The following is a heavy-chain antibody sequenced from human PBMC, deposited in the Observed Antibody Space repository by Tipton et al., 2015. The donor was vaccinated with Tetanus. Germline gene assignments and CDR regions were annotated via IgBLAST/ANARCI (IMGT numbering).Heavy chain of an antibody. CDR2: IYYSGST. J-gene: IGHJ6*03. Sequence: TLSLTCTVSGGSISSYYWSWIRQPPGKGLEWIGYIYYSGSTNYNPSLKSRVTISVDTSKNQFSLKLSSVTAADMAVYYCARSEQQLVRGYYYYYYMDVWGKGTTVTVSS. V-gene: IGHV4-59*13. CDR1: GGSISSYY. D-gene: IGHD6-13*01. CDR3: ARSEQQLVRGYYYYYYMDV.